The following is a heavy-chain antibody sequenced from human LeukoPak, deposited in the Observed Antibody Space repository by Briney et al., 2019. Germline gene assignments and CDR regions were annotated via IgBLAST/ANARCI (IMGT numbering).Heavy chain of an antibody. CDR1: GYTFTGYY. D-gene: IGHD1-20*01. V-gene: IGHV1-2*04. CDR2: INPNSGGT. CDR3: AGGYDITGIPYYFDY. J-gene: IGHJ4*02. Sequence: GASVKVSCKASGYTFTGYYMHWVRQAPGQGLEWMGWINPNSGGTNYAQKFQGWVTMTRDTSISTAYMELSRLRSDDTAVYYCAGGYDITGIPYYFDYWGQGTLVTVSS.